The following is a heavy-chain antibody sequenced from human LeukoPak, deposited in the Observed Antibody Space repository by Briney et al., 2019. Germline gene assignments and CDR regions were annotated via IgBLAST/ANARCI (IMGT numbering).Heavy chain of an antibody. CDR2: IYYSGST. CDR1: GGSISSSSFY. D-gene: IGHD5-24*01. V-gene: IGHV4-39*07. CDR3: ARDSVDGYNYVY. Sequence: SETLSLTCSVYGGSISSSSFYWGWIRQPPGKGLKWIGSIYYSGSTYYNPSLKSRVTISVDTSKNQFSLKLSSVTAADTAVYYCARDSVDGYNYVYWGQRTLVTVSS. J-gene: IGHJ4*02.